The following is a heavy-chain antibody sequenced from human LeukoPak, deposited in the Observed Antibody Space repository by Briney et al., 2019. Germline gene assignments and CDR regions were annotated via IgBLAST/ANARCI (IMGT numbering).Heavy chain of an antibody. CDR3: VKDLGYSLTHAFYP. D-gene: IGHD1-1*01. CDR2: LTGNGDKT. CDR1: GFTFSTYA. V-gene: IGHV3-23*01. Sequence: PGGSLRLSCSVSGFTFSTYAMNWVRQAPGKGLEWVSGLTGNGDKTYYADSVQGRFTISRDNSKDTLYLHMTSLRAEDSALYYCVKDLGYSLTHAFYPWGQGTLVTVSS. J-gene: IGHJ5*02.